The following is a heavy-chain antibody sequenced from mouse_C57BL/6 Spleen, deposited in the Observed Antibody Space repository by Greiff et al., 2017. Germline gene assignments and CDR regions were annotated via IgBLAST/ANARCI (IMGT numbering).Heavy chain of an antibody. V-gene: IGHV5-17*01. CDR3: ARSTTVVAHYYAMDY. CDR2: ISSGSSTI. CDR1: GFTFSDYG. Sequence: EVMLVESGGGLVKPGGSLKLSCAASGFTFSDYGMHWVRQAPEKGLEWVAYISSGSSTIYYADTVKGRFTISRDNAKNTLFLQMTSLRSEDTAMYYCARSTTVVAHYYAMDYWGQGTSVTVSS. D-gene: IGHD1-1*01. J-gene: IGHJ4*01.